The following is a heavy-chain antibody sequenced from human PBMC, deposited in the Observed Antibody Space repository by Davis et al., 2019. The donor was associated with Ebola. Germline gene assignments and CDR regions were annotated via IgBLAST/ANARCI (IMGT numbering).Heavy chain of an antibody. D-gene: IGHD5-18*01. CDR2: IYYSGST. CDR1: GGSITGYY. J-gene: IGHJ4*02. CDR3: VRQPGNTASFDY. V-gene: IGHV4-59*01. Sequence: MPSETLSLTCTVSGGSITGYYWSWLRQPPGKGLEWIAYIYYSGSTNYNPSLKSRVTISVDTSKSQFSLKLTSVTAADTAVYYCVRQPGNTASFDYWGQGALVTVSS.